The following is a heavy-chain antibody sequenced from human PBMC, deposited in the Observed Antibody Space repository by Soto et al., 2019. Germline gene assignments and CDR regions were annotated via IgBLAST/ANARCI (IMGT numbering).Heavy chain of an antibody. CDR2: INSDGSST. V-gene: IGHV3-74*01. CDR3: ARGPSVVVAATYDAFDI. J-gene: IGHJ3*02. D-gene: IGHD2-15*01. Sequence: EVQLVESGGGLVQPGGSLRLSCAASGFTFSSYWMHWVRQAPGKGLVWVSRINSDGSSTSYADSVKGRFTISRDNAKKTLYLQMNSLRAEDTAVYYCARGPSVVVAATYDAFDIWGQGTMVTVSS. CDR1: GFTFSSYW.